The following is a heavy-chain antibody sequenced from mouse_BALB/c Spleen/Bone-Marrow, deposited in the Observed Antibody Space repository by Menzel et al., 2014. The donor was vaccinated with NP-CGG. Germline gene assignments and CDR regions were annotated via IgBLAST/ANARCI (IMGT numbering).Heavy chain of an antibody. V-gene: IGHV5-6-5*01. CDR1: GFTFSSYA. Sequence: EVQGVESGGGLVKPGGSLKLSCAASGFTFSSYAMSWVRQTPEKRLEWVASISSGGSTYYPDSGKGRFTISRDNARNILYLQMSSLRSEETAMYYCARVEDGYYVRAMDYWGQGTSVTVAS. J-gene: IGHJ4*01. D-gene: IGHD2-3*01. CDR2: ISSGGST. CDR3: ARVEDGYYVRAMDY.